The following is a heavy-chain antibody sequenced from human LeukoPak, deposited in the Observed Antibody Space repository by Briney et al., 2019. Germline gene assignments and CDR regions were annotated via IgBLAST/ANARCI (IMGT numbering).Heavy chain of an antibody. V-gene: IGHV4-59*01. D-gene: IGHD3-16*01. CDR2: IYYSGST. CDR3: ARDLQSGPPVG. Sequence: SETLSLTCTVSGGSISSYYWSWIRQPPGKGLEWIGYIYYSGSTYYNPSLKCRVTISVDTSKDQFSLKLSSVTPADTAVYYCARDLQSGPPVGWGQGTLVTVSS. J-gene: IGHJ4*02. CDR1: GGSISSYY.